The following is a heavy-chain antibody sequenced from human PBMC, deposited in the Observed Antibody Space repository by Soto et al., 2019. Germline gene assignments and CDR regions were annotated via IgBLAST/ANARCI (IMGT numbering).Heavy chain of an antibody. Sequence: EVQLLESGGDLVQPGGSLRLSCAASGFTFSSYAMSWVRQAPGKGLEWVSTISGGGDSTYYADSVKGRFTISRDSSKNTLDLKMNSLRAADTAVYYCAKDWVVAPGRGYYFDYWGQGTLVTVSS. CDR1: GFTFSSYA. V-gene: IGHV3-23*01. CDR3: AKDWVVAPGRGYYFDY. D-gene: IGHD6-13*01. J-gene: IGHJ4*02. CDR2: ISGGGDST.